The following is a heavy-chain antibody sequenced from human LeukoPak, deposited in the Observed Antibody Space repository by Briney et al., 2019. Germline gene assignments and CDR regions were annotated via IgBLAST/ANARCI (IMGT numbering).Heavy chain of an antibody. CDR2: ISWDGGST. J-gene: IGHJ6*03. Sequence: PGGSERLSCAASGFTFDDYTMHWIRQAPGKGLEWVSLISWDGGSTYYADSVKGRFTISRDNSKNSLYLQMNSLRTEDTALYYCAKDSLRFSPHGRYYMDVWGKGTTVTVSS. CDR1: GFTFDDYT. D-gene: IGHD2/OR15-2a*01. CDR3: AKDSLRFSPHGRYYMDV. V-gene: IGHV3-43*01.